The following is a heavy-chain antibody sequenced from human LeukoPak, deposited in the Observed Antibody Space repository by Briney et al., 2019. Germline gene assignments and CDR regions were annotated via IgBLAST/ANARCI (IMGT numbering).Heavy chain of an antibody. CDR1: RFTFSSYG. CDR3: AKDRGTLMVRGVGYWFDP. D-gene: IGHD3-10*01. CDR2: ISYDGSNK. J-gene: IGHJ5*02. Sequence: GGSLRLSCAASRFTFSSYGMHWVLQAPGKGLEWVAVISYDGSNKYYADSVKGRFTISRDNSKTTLYLQMNSLRAEDTAVYYCAKDRGTLMVRGVGYWFDPWGQGTLVTVSS. V-gene: IGHV3-30*18.